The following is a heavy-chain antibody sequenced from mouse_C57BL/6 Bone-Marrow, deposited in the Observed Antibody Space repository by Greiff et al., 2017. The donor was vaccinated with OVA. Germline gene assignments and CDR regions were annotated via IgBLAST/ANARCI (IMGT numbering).Heavy chain of an antibody. V-gene: IGHV5-9-1*02. CDR2: ISSGGDYI. CDR3: TRDGGYYYGWYFDV. J-gene: IGHJ1*03. CDR1: GFTFSSYA. D-gene: IGHD1-1*01. Sequence: EVQLVESGEGLVKPGGSLKLSCAASGFTFSSYAMSWVRQTPEKRLEWVAYISSGGDYIYYADTVKGRFTISRDNARNTLYLQMSSLKSEDTAMYHCTRDGGYYYGWYFDVWGTGTTVTVSS.